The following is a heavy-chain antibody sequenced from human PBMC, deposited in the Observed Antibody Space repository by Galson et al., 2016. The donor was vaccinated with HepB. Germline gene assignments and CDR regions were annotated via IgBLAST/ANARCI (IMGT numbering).Heavy chain of an antibody. CDR2: ISTRRTT. CDR3: AKERLVRRIFDH. V-gene: IGHV3-23*01. CDR1: GFVFSNFG. D-gene: IGHD1-1*01. J-gene: IGHJ4*02. Sequence: LRLSCAASGFVFSNFGLSWVRQAPGKGLEWVASISTRRTTYYSESVQGRFTISRDNSNNTPYLQMNGLRAEDTAVYYCAKERLVRRIFDHWGQGTLLTVSS.